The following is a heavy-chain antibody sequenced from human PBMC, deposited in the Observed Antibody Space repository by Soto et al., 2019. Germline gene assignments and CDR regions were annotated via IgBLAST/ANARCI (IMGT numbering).Heavy chain of an antibody. J-gene: IGHJ3*02. D-gene: IGHD3-16*01. Sequence: QVQLVESGGGVVQPGRSLRLSCAASGFTFSHYGMHWVRQAPGKGLEWVAVIWDDGIKKFYPDSVRGRFTISRDNSENTLFLQLNSLTAEDTAIYYRVRGGNVAGAFDIWGQGTMVTVSS. CDR1: GFTFSHYG. V-gene: IGHV3-33*01. CDR2: IWDDGIKK. CDR3: VRGGNVAGAFDI.